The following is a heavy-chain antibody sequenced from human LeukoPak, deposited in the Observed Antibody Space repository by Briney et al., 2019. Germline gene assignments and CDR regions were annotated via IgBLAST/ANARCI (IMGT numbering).Heavy chain of an antibody. CDR3: ARSRYFDWLWFDY. CDR1: GYTFTGYY. J-gene: IGHJ4*02. V-gene: IGHV1-2*02. D-gene: IGHD3-9*01. CDR2: INPNSGGT. Sequence: GASVKVSCKASGYTFTGYYMHWVRQAPGQGLEWMGWINPNSGGTNYAQKFQGRVTMTRDTSISTAYMELSRLRSDDTAVYYCARSRYFDWLWFDYWGQGTLVTVSS.